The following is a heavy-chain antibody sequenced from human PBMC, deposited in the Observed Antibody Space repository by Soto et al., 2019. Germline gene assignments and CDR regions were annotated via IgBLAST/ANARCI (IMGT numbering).Heavy chain of an antibody. Sequence: ASVKVSCKASGYTFTSYAMHWVRQAPGQRLEWMGWTNAGNGNTKYSQKFQGRVTITRDTSASTAYMELSSLRSEDTAVYYCARAADIVVVPAAIVDWFDPWGQGTLVTVSS. CDR2: TNAGNGNT. J-gene: IGHJ5*02. D-gene: IGHD2-2*02. CDR1: GYTFTSYA. V-gene: IGHV1-3*01. CDR3: ARAADIVVVPAAIVDWFDP.